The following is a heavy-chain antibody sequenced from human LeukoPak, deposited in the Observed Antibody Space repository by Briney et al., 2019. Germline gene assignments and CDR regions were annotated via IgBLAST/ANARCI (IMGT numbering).Heavy chain of an antibody. J-gene: IGHJ4*02. Sequence: GGSLRLSCAASGFTFSSYWTHWVRQAPGKGLVWVSRINTDGSSTSYADSVKGRFTISRDKAKNTLYLQMNSLRAEDTAVYYCAKEGDRIAVASYYFDYWGQGTLVTVSS. CDR1: GFTFSSYW. D-gene: IGHD6-19*01. CDR3: AKEGDRIAVASYYFDY. V-gene: IGHV3-74*01. CDR2: INTDGSST.